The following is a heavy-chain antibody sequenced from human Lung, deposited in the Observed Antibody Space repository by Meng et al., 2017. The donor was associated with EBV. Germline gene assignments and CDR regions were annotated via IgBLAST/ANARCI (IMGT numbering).Heavy chain of an antibody. CDR2: IYDSGST. CDR3: AREYSSSSGLPGP. Sequence: QLQVQESGPGMVKPSQTLSLTCTVSGGSISSGCYYWSWIRQHPGKGLEWIGYIYDSGSTSYNPSLMSRVTISVDTSRNQFSLKLTSVTAADTAVYYCAREYSSSSGLPGPWGQGTLVTVSS. D-gene: IGHD6-6*01. J-gene: IGHJ5*02. CDR1: GGSISSGCYY. V-gene: IGHV4-30-4*08.